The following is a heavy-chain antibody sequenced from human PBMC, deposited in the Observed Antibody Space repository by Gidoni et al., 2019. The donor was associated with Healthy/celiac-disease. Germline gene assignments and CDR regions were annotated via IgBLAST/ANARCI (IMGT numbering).Heavy chain of an antibody. CDR2: IYHSGST. Sequence: QVQLQESGPGLVKPSETLSLTCAVSGYSISSGYYWGWIRQPPGKGLEWIGSIYHSGSTYYNPSLKGRVTISVDTSKNQFSLKLSSVTAADTAVYYCARVVVEMATIGVYFDYWGQGTLVTVSS. D-gene: IGHD5-12*01. V-gene: IGHV4-38-2*01. CDR3: ARVVVEMATIGVYFDY. J-gene: IGHJ4*02. CDR1: GYSISSGYY.